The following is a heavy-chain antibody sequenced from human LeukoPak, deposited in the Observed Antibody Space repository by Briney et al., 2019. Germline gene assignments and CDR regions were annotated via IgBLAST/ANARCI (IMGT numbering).Heavy chain of an antibody. CDR3: ARDLYGSGSQPFDC. CDR1: GGTFSSYA. Sequence: SVKVSCKASGGTFSSYAISWVRQAPGQGLEWMGRIFPIFATANYAQKFQGRVTITADESTSTAYMELSSLRSEDTAVYYCARDLYGSGSQPFDCWGQGTLVTVSS. CDR2: IFPIFATA. V-gene: IGHV1-69*13. J-gene: IGHJ4*02. D-gene: IGHD3-10*01.